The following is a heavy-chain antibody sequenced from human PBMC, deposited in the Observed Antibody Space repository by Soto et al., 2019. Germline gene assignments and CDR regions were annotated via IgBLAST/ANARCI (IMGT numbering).Heavy chain of an antibody. CDR1: GFTFISYS. CDR2: IYNDGTYA. J-gene: IGHJ4*02. V-gene: IGHV3-74*01. CDR3: TRGPWATSAGTSAH. Sequence: GGSLRLSCAASGFTFISYSMNWVRQAPGKGLEWVARIYNDGTYADYADSVKGRFTISRDNAKDTLYLQMNDLRAEDSALYHCTRGPWATSAGTSAHWGQGTLVTVSS. D-gene: IGHD6-13*01.